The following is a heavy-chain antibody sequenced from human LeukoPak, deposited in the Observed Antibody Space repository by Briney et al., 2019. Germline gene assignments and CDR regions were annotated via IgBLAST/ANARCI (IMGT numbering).Heavy chain of an antibody. J-gene: IGHJ4*02. CDR3: ICSTLGF. Sequence: GGSLRLSCAASGFTFSGSAMHWVRQASGKGLEWVGRIRSKANSYATAYAASVIGRFTISRDDSKNTTFLQMDSLKTEDTAVYYCICSTLGFWGQGTLVTVSS. CDR2: IRSKANSYAT. CDR1: GFTFSGSA. V-gene: IGHV3-73*01. D-gene: IGHD3-16*01.